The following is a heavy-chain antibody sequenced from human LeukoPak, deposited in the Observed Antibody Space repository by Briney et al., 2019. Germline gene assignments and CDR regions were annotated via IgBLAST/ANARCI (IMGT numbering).Heavy chain of an antibody. V-gene: IGHV1-69*06. J-gene: IGHJ4*02. Sequence: GASVKVSCKASGGTFSSYAISWVRQAPGQGLEWMGGIIPIFGTANYAQKFQGRVTITADKSTSTAYMELRSLRSDDTAVYYCARGGGGDVEMATINFDYWGQGTLVTVSS. CDR2: IIPIFGTA. D-gene: IGHD5-24*01. CDR1: GGTFSSYA. CDR3: ARGGGGDVEMATINFDY.